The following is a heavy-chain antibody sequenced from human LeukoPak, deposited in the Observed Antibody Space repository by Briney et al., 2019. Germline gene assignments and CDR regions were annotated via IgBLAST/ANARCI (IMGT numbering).Heavy chain of an antibody. V-gene: IGHV4-59*01. CDR2: IYYSGST. CDR3: ARERNYYDSSGYYLYFDY. D-gene: IGHD3-22*01. CDR1: GGSISSYY. J-gene: IGHJ4*02. Sequence: KASETLSLTCTVSGGSISSYYWSWIRQPPGKGLEWIGYIYYSGSTNYNPSLKSRVTISVDTCKNQFSLKLSSVTAADTAVYYCARERNYYDSSGYYLYFDYWGQGTLVTVSS.